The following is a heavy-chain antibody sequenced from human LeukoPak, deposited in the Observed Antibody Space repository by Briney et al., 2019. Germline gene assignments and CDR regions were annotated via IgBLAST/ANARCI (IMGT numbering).Heavy chain of an antibody. V-gene: IGHV4-61*02. CDR2: VSTSGST. CDR3: ARVTGYDWESSYDY. D-gene: IGHD5-12*01. Sequence: SETLSLTCTVSGGSISSGTYYWNWIRQPAGKGLEWIGRVSTSGSTNYNPSLKSRVTISVDTSKNQFSLKLSSVTAADTAVYYCARVTGYDWESSYDYWGQGTLVTVSS. CDR1: GGSISSGTYY. J-gene: IGHJ4*02.